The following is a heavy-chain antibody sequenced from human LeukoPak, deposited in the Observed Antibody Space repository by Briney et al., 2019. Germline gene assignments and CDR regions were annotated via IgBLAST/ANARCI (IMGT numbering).Heavy chain of an antibody. Sequence: GASVKVSCKASGYTFTSYAMHWVRQAPGQRLEWMGWINAGNGNTKYSQKFQGRVTITRDTSASTAYMELSSLRSEDTAVYYCATPSPSSTGYQVPYYGMDVWGQGTTVTVSS. CDR2: INAGNGNT. D-gene: IGHD2-2*01. CDR1: GYTFTSYA. V-gene: IGHV1-3*01. CDR3: ATPSPSSTGYQVPYYGMDV. J-gene: IGHJ6*02.